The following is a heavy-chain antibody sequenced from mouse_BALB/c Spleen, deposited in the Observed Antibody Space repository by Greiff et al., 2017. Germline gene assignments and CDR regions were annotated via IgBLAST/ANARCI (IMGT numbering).Heavy chain of an antibody. CDR2: IAPGSGST. CDR3: ARSDYNPYYFDY. CDR1: GYTFTSYW. J-gene: IGHJ2*01. Sequence: ELVKPGASVKLSCKASGYTFTSYWINWIKQRPGQGLEWIGRIAPGSGSTYYNELFKGKATLTVDTSSSTAYIQLSSLSSEDSAVYFCARSDYNPYYFDYWGQGTTLTVSS. V-gene: IGHV1S41*01. D-gene: IGHD2-4*01.